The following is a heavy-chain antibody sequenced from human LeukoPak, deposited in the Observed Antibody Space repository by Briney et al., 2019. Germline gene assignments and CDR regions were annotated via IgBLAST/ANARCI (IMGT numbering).Heavy chain of an antibody. CDR1: GFTFSSYS. J-gene: IGHJ4*02. D-gene: IGHD3-22*01. V-gene: IGHV3-21*01. CDR3: ARGGYYDSSGPLEG. Sequence: PGGSLRLSCAASGFTFSSYSMNWVRQAPGKGLEWVSSISSSSSYIYYADSVKGRFTISRANDKNSLYLQMNSLRAEATAVYYCARGGYYDSSGPLEGWGQGTLVTVSS. CDR2: ISSSSSYI.